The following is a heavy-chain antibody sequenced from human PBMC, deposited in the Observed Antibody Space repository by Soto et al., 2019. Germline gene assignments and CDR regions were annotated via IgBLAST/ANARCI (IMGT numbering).Heavy chain of an antibody. V-gene: IGHV4-30-4*01. CDR1: GGSISSGDYY. D-gene: IGHD1-7*01. Sequence: QVQLQESGPGLVKPSQTLSLTCTVSGGSISSGDYYWSWIRQPPGKGLEWIGYIYYSGSTYYNPSLKSRVTISVDTSKNQSALRLSSVTAADTAVYYCARAEALELRSPFDPWGQGTLVTVSS. J-gene: IGHJ5*02. CDR2: IYYSGST. CDR3: ARAEALELRSPFDP.